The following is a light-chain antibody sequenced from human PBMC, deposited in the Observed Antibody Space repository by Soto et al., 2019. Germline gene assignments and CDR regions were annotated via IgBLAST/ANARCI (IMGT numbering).Light chain of an antibody. Sequence: QSAPTQPPSASGSPGQSVTISCTGTTSDVGGYKYVSWHQHRPGRAPRLILYEVNKRPAGVPDRFSGSKSGNTASLTVSGLQADDEADYYCISYAGSNTFVFGTGTKPTVL. CDR3: ISYAGSNTFV. V-gene: IGLV2-8*01. CDR1: TSDVGGYKY. CDR2: EVN. J-gene: IGLJ1*01.